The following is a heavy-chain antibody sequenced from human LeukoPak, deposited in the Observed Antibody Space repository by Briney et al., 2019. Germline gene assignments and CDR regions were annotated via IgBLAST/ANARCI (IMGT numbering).Heavy chain of an antibody. J-gene: IGHJ4*02. Sequence: PSETLSLTCTVSGGFISSSSYYWGWIRQPPGKGLEWIGSIYYSGSTYYNPSLKSRVTISVDTSKNQFSLKLSSVTAADTAVYYCARWDYYDSSGYLYYFDYWGQGTLVTVSS. V-gene: IGHV4-39*01. CDR3: ARWDYYDSSGYLYYFDY. CDR2: IYYSGST. CDR1: GGFISSSSYY. D-gene: IGHD3-22*01.